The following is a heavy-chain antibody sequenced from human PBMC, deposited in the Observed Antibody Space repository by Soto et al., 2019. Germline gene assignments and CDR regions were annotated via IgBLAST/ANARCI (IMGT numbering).Heavy chain of an antibody. CDR3: ARDTSYDFWSGYVGFDP. J-gene: IGHJ5*02. Sequence: PSETLSLTCTVSVASVAVVVPSWAWIRQPPGKGLEWIGNIYYSGSTKYNPSLKSRVTISVDRSRNHFSLNLRSVTTADTALYYCARDTSYDFWSGYVGFDPWGQGTLVTVSS. CDR2: IYYSGST. D-gene: IGHD3-3*01. CDR1: VASVAVVVPS. V-gene: IGHV4-61*03.